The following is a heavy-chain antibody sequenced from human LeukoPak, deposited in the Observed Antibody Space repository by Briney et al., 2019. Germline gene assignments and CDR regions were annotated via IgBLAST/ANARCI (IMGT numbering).Heavy chain of an antibody. CDR3: AKEGEVVVVPLNYYFDY. J-gene: IGHJ4*02. D-gene: IGHD2-15*01. V-gene: IGHV3-21*04. CDR2: ISSSSSYI. CDR1: GFTFSSYS. Sequence: PGGSLRLSCAASGFTFSSYSMNWVRQAPGKGLEWVSSISSSSSYIYYADSVKGRFTISRDNAKNSLYLQMNSLRAEDTAVYYCAKEGEVVVVPLNYYFDYWGQGTLVTVSS.